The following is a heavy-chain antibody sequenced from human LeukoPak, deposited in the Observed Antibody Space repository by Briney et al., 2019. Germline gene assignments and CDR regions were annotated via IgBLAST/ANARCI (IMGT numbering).Heavy chain of an antibody. CDR1: GFTFSNYG. J-gene: IGHJ3*02. D-gene: IGHD3-22*01. Sequence: GGSLRLSCAASGFTFSNYGMDWVRQAPGKGLEWVGFIRSKAYGGTTKNAASVKGRFTISRDDSRSIAYLQMNSLKTEDTAVYYCTRRYNYDSSGYYYVRDAFDIWGQGTMVTVSS. CDR3: TRRYNYDSSGYYYVRDAFDI. CDR2: IRSKAYGGTT. V-gene: IGHV3-49*04.